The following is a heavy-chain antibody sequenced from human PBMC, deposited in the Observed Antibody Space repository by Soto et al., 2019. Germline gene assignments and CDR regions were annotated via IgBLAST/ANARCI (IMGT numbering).Heavy chain of an antibody. D-gene: IGHD3-10*01. J-gene: IGHJ4*01. V-gene: IGHV3-15*07. CDR1: GFIFDAAW. CDR2: VRSKSGGGIK. Sequence: EVHLVESGGGFRKPGESLRLSCVASGFIFDAAWMNWVRQAPGKGLEWVGRVRSKSGGGIKDYAAPVNGRFTVSRDDSEGMLYLQMNSLNIEDTAVYYCTPDVPSVPGPSDYWGRGTLVTVSS. CDR3: TPDVPSVPGPSDY.